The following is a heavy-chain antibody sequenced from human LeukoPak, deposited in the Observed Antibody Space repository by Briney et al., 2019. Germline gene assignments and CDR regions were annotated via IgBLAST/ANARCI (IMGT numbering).Heavy chain of an antibody. V-gene: IGHV1-2*02. D-gene: IGHD2/OR15-2a*01. CDR1: GYTFTDYY. Sequence: ASVKVSCKASGYTFTDYYIHWVRQAPGQGLEWMGWINPNSGGTNFAQTFQGRVTMTRDTSISTAYMELSRLTSDDTAVYYCARTSTLARLARFDYWGQGTLVTVSS. CDR2: INPNSGGT. CDR3: ARTSTLARLARFDY. J-gene: IGHJ4*02.